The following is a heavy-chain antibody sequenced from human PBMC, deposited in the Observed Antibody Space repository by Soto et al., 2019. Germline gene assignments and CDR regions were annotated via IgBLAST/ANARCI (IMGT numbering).Heavy chain of an antibody. CDR3: ARDPTAAGNYYYYGMDV. CDR1: GGSISSGGYY. Sequence: PSETLSLTCTVSGGSISSGGYYWSWIRQHPGKGPEWIGYIYYSGSTYYNPSLKSRVTISVDTSKNQFSLKLSSVTAADTAVYYCARDPTAAGNYYYYGMDVWGQGTTVTVSS. J-gene: IGHJ6*02. V-gene: IGHV4-31*03. D-gene: IGHD6-13*01. CDR2: IYYSGST.